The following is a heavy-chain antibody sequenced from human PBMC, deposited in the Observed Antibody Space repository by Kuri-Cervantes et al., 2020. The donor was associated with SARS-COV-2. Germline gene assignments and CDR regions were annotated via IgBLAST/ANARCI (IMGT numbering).Heavy chain of an antibody. CDR3: ARGPWGYGPGGY. Sequence: LRLSCTVSGGSISSGDYYWTWIRQPPGKGLEWIGYIYYSGTTSYNPSLKSRVTISVDTSKNQFSLRLSSVTAADTAVYYCARGPWGYGPGGYWGQGTLVTSPQ. V-gene: IGHV4-30-4*01. D-gene: IGHD5-18*01. J-gene: IGHJ4*02. CDR2: IYYSGTT. CDR1: GGSISSGDYY.